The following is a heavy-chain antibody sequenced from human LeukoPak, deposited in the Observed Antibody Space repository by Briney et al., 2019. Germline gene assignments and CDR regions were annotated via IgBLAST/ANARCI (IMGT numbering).Heavy chain of an antibody. CDR1: GFRFGDYW. CDR3: ARVGAWDLQRVFEY. V-gene: IGHV3-7*01. Sequence: RGSLRLSCAASGFRFGDYWMTWARHIPGKGLEWVANIKQDGAEKHYAESVEGRFIISRDNAKNSLYLEMDSLKVEDTAVYYCARVGAWDLQRVFEYWGQGTLVRVSS. D-gene: IGHD1-26*01. J-gene: IGHJ4*02. CDR2: IKQDGAEK.